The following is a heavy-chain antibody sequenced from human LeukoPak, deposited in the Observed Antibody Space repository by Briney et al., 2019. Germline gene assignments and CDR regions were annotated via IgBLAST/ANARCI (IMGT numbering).Heavy chain of an antibody. V-gene: IGHV1-2*02. Sequence: ASVKVSCKASGYTFTGYYMHRVRQAPGQGLEWMGWINPNSGGTNYAQKFQGRVTMTRDTSISTAYMELSRLRSDDTAVYYCARVSGSGSYEGGYYYYGMDVWGQGTTVTVSS. J-gene: IGHJ6*02. D-gene: IGHD1-26*01. CDR1: GYTFTGYY. CDR3: ARVSGSGSYEGGYYYYGMDV. CDR2: INPNSGGT.